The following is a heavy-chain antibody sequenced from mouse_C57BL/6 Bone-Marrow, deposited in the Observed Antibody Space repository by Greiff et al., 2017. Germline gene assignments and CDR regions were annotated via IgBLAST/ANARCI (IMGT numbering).Heavy chain of an antibody. CDR3: ARGDYYGSRFDY. D-gene: IGHD1-1*01. V-gene: IGHV1-26*01. J-gene: IGHJ2*01. CDR2: INPNNGGT. Sequence: VQLQQSGPELVKPGASVKISCKASGYTFTDYYMNWVKQSHGKSLEWIGDINPNNGGTSYNQKFKGKATLTVDKSSSTAYMELRSLTSEDSAVYYCARGDYYGSRFDYWGQGTTLTVSS. CDR1: GYTFTDYY.